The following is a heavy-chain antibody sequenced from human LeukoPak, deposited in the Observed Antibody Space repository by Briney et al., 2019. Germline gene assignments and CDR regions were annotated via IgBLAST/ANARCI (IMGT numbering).Heavy chain of an antibody. CDR2: IVVGSGNT. Sequence: ASVKVSCKASGFTFTSSAVQWVRQARGQRLEWIGWIVVGSGNTNYAQKFQERVTITRDMSTSTAYMELSSLRSEDTAAYYCAADRVPAAKGPRWGQGTLVTVSS. J-gene: IGHJ4*02. V-gene: IGHV1-58*01. CDR1: GFTFTSSA. D-gene: IGHD2-2*01. CDR3: AADRVPAAKGPR.